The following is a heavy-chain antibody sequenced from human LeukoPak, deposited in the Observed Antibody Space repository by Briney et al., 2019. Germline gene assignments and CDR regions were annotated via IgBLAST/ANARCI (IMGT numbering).Heavy chain of an antibody. D-gene: IGHD1-26*01. CDR1: GFTFSSYS. Sequence: PGGSLRLSCAASGFTFSSYSMNWVRQAPGKGLEWVSYISSSSTIYYADSVKGRFTISRDNSKNTLYLQMSSLRAEDTALYYCAKGSFDSGSYPFDYWGQGTLVTVSS. CDR2: ISSSSTI. J-gene: IGHJ4*02. CDR3: AKGSFDSGSYPFDY. V-gene: IGHV3-48*01.